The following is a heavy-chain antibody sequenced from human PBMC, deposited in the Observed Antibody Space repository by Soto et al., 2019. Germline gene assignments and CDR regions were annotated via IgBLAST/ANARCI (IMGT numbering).Heavy chain of an antibody. J-gene: IGHJ4*02. CDR3: AHRRSGYYFDY. Sequence: QITLKESGPTLVNPTQPLTLTCTFSGFSLTTIEVGVGWIRQPPGKALEWLAVIYWDDDKRYSPSLKSRLTITKDTSKNQVVHTMTNMDPVDTATYYCAHRRSGYYFDYWGQGTLVTVSS. CDR2: IYWDDDK. CDR1: GFSLTTIEVG. D-gene: IGHD5-12*01. V-gene: IGHV2-5*02.